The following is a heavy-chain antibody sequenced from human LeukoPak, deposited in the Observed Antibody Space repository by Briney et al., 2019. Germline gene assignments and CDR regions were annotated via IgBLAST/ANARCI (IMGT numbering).Heavy chain of an antibody. D-gene: IGHD2-15*01. CDR1: GHTFTSYD. CDR2: MNPNSGNT. Sequence: ASVKVSCKASGHTFTSYDINWVRQASGQGLEWMGWMNPNSGNTASAQKFQGRVTMTRNTSISTAYMELTGLRSEDTAMYFCARKGLLGSGKPWFDPWGQGTLVTVSS. J-gene: IGHJ5*02. V-gene: IGHV1-8*01. CDR3: ARKGLLGSGKPWFDP.